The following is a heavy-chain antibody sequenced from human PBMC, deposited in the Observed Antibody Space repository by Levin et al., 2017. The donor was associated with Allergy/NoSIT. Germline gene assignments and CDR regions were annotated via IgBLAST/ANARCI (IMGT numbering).Heavy chain of an antibody. V-gene: IGHV4-34*01. J-gene: IGHJ5*02. Sequence: SQTLSLTCAVYGGSFSGYYWSWLRQPPGKGLEWIGEINHSGSTNYNPSLKSRVTISVDTSKNQFSLKLSSVTAADTAVYYCARGELLWFGSSGFDPWGQGTLVTVSS. CDR2: INHSGST. CDR1: GGSFSGYY. D-gene: IGHD3-10*01. CDR3: ARGELLWFGSSGFDP.